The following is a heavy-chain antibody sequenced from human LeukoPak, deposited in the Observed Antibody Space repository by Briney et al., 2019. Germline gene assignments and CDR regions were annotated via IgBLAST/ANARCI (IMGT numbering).Heavy chain of an antibody. V-gene: IGHV3-23*01. CDR2: IRDSGVT. D-gene: IGHD2-2*01. J-gene: IGHJ3*01. CDR1: GFTLSNYG. Sequence: GRSLTLSCAASGFTLSNYGMTWVSHERGEGREWVLTIRDSGVTFYADSVNDRLTVSRDNSKNTVFMQMNGLSADDTAVYYCAKDWPSERRQLPDYDPVEVWGEGTMVTVSS. CDR3: AKDWPSERRQLPDYDPVEV.